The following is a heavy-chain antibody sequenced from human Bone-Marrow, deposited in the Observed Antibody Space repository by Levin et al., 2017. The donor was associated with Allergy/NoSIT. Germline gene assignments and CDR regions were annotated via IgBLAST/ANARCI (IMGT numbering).Heavy chain of an antibody. D-gene: IGHD3-3*01. J-gene: IGHJ4*02. CDR3: ARERSITIFGVVPTKTFDY. CDR1: GYTFTGYY. CDR2: INPNSGDT. V-gene: IGHV1-2*02. Sequence: PGESLKISCKASGYTFTGYYLHWVRQAPGQGLEWMGWINPNSGDTNSAQKFQGRVTMTRDTSITTAYMELSRLTSDDTAVYYCARERSITIFGVVPTKTFDYWGQGTLVTVSS.